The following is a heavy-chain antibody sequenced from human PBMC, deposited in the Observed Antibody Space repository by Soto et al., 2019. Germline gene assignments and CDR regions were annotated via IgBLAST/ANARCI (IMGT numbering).Heavy chain of an antibody. D-gene: IGHD3-22*01. Sequence: SVKVSCKASGGTFSSYAISWVRQAPGQGLEWMGGIIPIFGTANYAQKFQGRVTITADESTSTAYMELSSLRSEDTAVYCCARDQGTPYYYDSSGSDAFDIWGQGPMVTVSS. V-gene: IGHV1-69*13. J-gene: IGHJ3*02. CDR2: IIPIFGTA. CDR3: ARDQGTPYYYDSSGSDAFDI. CDR1: GGTFSSYA.